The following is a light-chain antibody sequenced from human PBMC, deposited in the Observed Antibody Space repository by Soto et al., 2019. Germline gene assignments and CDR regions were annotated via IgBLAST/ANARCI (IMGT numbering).Light chain of an antibody. CDR2: DAS. J-gene: IGKJ1*01. CDR3: RQYNSYSWT. Sequence: DFQMTHSPSTLSASVGDRVAITCRASQSISSWLAWYQQKPGKAPKLLIYDASSLESGVPSRFSGSGSGTEFTLTISSLQPDDFATYYCRQYNSYSWTFGQGTKVDIK. CDR1: QSISSW. V-gene: IGKV1-5*01.